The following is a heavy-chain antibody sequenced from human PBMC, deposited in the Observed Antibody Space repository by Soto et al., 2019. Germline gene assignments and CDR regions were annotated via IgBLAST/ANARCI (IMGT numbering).Heavy chain of an antibody. CDR1: GFTFTSSA. CDR3: AADSYCSGGSCYGAQIPMDV. Sequence: QMQLVQSGPEVKKPGTSVKVSCKASGFTFTSSAVQWVRQARGQRLEWIGWIVVGSGNTNYAQKFQERVTITRDMSTSTAYMELSSLRSEDTAVYYCAADSYCSGGSCYGAQIPMDVWGQGTTVTVSS. CDR2: IVVGSGNT. V-gene: IGHV1-58*01. D-gene: IGHD2-15*01. J-gene: IGHJ6*02.